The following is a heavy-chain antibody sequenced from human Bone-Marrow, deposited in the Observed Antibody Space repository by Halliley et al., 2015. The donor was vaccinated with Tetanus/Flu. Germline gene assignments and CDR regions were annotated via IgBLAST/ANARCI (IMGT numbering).Heavy chain of an antibody. D-gene: IGHD6-13*01. CDR3: ARDLYSNSFPFYLYGLDV. Sequence: SGAGDTAYYAESVRGRFTISRDNGKNSLYLQMKSLTDEDTAVYFCARDLYSNSFPFYLYGLDVWGQGTTVTVPS. J-gene: IGHJ6*02. V-gene: IGHV3-48*02. CDR2: SGAGDTA.